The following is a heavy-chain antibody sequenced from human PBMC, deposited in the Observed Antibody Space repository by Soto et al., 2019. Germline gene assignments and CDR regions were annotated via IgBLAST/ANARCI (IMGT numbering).Heavy chain of an antibody. J-gene: IGHJ4*02. V-gene: IGHV3-30*18. CDR2: VWKDGSNR. D-gene: IGHD5-18*01. CDR3: AKVPRGSNFGYYNF. Sequence: GRSLRLACADSGITFIDYGMQWGRQAPGKGLEWVAGVWKDGSNRYYVDSVKGRFTISRDNSKNTLYLQMNSLRDEDTAVYYCAKVPRGSNFGYYNFWGQGTLVTVSS. CDR1: GITFIDYG.